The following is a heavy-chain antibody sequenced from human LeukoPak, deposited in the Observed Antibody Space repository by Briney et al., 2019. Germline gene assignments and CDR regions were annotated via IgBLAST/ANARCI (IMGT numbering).Heavy chain of an antibody. CDR3: ARRYGGNRPFDY. J-gene: IGHJ4*02. CDR1: GGSISSYY. Sequence: PSETLSLTCTVSGGSISSYYWSWIRQSPGKGLEWIGYIYYSGSTNYNPSLKSRVTISVDTSKNQFSLKLSSVTAADTAVYYCARRYGGNRPFDYWGQGTLVTVSS. V-gene: IGHV4-59*08. D-gene: IGHD4-23*01. CDR2: IYYSGST.